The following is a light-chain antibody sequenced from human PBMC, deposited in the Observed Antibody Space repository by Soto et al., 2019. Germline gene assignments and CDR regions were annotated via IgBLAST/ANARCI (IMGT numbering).Light chain of an antibody. CDR1: QTISSW. Sequence: DIQMTQSPSTLSGSVGDRVTITCRASQTISSWLAWYQQKPGKAPKLLIYKASTLKRGVPSRFSGSGSATEFTLTISGLQPDDFATYYCQQYKDYVYTFGQGTKVDIK. V-gene: IGKV1-5*03. CDR3: QQYKDYVYT. J-gene: IGKJ2*01. CDR2: KAS.